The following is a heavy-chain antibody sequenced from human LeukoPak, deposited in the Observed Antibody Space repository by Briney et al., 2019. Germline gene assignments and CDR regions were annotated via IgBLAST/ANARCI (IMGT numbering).Heavy chain of an antibody. CDR1: EFIFNRSW. CDR2: MDPSGSHK. V-gene: IGHV3-7*01. Sequence: PGGSLRLSCAASEFIFNRSWMNWVRQAPGKGLEWVANMDPSGSHKRYVDSVKGRFTISKDNPGTSLYLDMYGLRAEDTAIYYCARGYYYSGTYYLSFFDYWGQGTLVTDSS. CDR3: ARGYYYSGTYYLSFFDY. J-gene: IGHJ4*02. D-gene: IGHD3-10*01.